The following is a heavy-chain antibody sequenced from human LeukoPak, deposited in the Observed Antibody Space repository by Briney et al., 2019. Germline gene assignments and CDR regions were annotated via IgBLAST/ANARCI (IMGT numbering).Heavy chain of an antibody. D-gene: IGHD4-17*01. CDR3: ASADDYGAVIDY. J-gene: IGHJ4*02. Sequence: KTSETLSLTCTVSGGSISSGGYYWSWIRQHPGKGLEWIGYIYYSGSTYYNPSLKSRVTISVDTSKNQFSRKLSSVTAADTAVYYCASADDYGAVIDYWGQGTPVTVSS. CDR1: GGSISSGGYY. V-gene: IGHV4-31*03. CDR2: IYYSGST.